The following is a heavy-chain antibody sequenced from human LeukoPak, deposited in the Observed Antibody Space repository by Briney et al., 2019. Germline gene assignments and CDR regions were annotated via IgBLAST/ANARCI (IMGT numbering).Heavy chain of an antibody. J-gene: IGHJ4*02. CDR1: GFTFSNAW. Sequence: GGSLRLSCAASGFTFSNAWMSWVRQAPGKGLEWVGRMKSKTDGGTTDYAAPVKGRFTITRNDSKNTLYLQMNRLRVEDTAVYYCARYDGAGDTALDYCGQRTPATVHS. D-gene: IGHD5-18*01. CDR2: MKSKTDGGTT. CDR3: ARYDGAGDTALDY. V-gene: IGHV3-15*01.